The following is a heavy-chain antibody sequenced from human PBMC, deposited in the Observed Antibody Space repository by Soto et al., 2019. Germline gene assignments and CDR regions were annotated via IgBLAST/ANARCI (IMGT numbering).Heavy chain of an antibody. CDR2: INTYHGNT. CDR1: GYTFTNYG. CDR3: ARSPGYSASWGYFYSGMKI. J-gene: IGHJ6*02. D-gene: IGHD6-13*01. Sequence: QVQLVQSGAELKKPGASVKVSCKASGYTFTNYGISWVRQAPGQGLEWMGWINTYHGNTKYAQKLQGRVTMTKDTSTSTAYMERTSLRSDDTAVYYCARSPGYSASWGYFYSGMKIWGQGTTVIVS. V-gene: IGHV1-18*01.